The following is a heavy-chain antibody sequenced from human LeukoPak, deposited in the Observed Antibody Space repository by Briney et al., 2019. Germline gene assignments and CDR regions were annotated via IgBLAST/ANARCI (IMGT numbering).Heavy chain of an antibody. D-gene: IGHD2-2*01. CDR2: MNPNSGNT. Sequence: GASVKVSCKASGYTFTSYDINWVRQATGQGLEWMGWMNPNSGNTGYAQKFQGRVTMTRNTSISTAYMELSSLRSEDTAVYYCARGPDHAYCSSTSCPHLNWFDPWGQGTLVTVSS. V-gene: IGHV1-8*01. J-gene: IGHJ5*02. CDR1: GYTFTSYD. CDR3: ARGPDHAYCSSTSCPHLNWFDP.